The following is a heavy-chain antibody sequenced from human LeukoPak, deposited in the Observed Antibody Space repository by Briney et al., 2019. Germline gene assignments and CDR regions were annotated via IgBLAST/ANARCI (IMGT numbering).Heavy chain of an antibody. CDR3: ARVKGEGGYALTYYYYYGMDV. V-gene: IGHV3-7*01. D-gene: IGHD5-12*01. CDR1: GFTFSSYW. Sequence: PGGSLRLSYAASGFTFSSYWMSWVRQAPGKGLEWVANIKQDGSEKYYVDSVKGRFTISRDNAKNSLYLQMNSLRAEDTAVYYCARVKGEGGYALTYYYYYGMDVWGQGTTVTVSS. CDR2: IKQDGSEK. J-gene: IGHJ6*02.